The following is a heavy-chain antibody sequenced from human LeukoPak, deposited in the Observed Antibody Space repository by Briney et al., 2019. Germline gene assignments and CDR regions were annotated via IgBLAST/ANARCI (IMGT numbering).Heavy chain of an antibody. CDR1: GGSISNYY. J-gene: IGHJ4*02. V-gene: IGHV4-30-4*01. CDR3: ARVRTDSSGYYYFDY. CDR2: IYYSGST. D-gene: IGHD3-22*01. Sequence: SETLSLTCTVSGGSISNYYWSWIRQPPGKGLEWIGYIYYSGSTYYNPSLKSRVTISVDTSKNQFSLKLSSVTAADTAVYYCARVRTDSSGYYYFDYWGQGTLVTVSS.